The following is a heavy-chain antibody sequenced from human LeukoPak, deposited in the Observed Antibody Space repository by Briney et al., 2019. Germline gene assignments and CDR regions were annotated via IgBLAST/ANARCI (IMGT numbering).Heavy chain of an antibody. V-gene: IGHV3-66*01. D-gene: IGHD3-22*01. J-gene: IGHJ4*02. Sequence: GGSLRLSSAASGLTVRSNYTNGVRQAPGKGLEWVSVIYSGGSTYYTDSVKGRFTISRDNSKNTLYLQMNSLRVEDTAVYYCARVSYYESSGHIDYWGQGTLVTVSS. CDR1: GLTVRSNY. CDR3: ARVSYYESSGHIDY. CDR2: IYSGGST.